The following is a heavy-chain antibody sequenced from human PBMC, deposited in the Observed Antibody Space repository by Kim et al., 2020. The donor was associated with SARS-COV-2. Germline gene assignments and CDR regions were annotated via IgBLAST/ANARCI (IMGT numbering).Heavy chain of an antibody. CDR2: IKSDGSDK. CDR1: GFTISTYW. D-gene: IGHD3-16*01. Sequence: GGSLRLSCAASGFTISTYWMNWVRQAPGKGLEWVANIKSDGSDKYYVDSVKGRFTIYRDNAKNSLYLQMNSLRVEDTAVYYCAKFFGDGLDVWGQGTTVTVSS. V-gene: IGHV3-7*03. J-gene: IGHJ6*02. CDR3: AKFFGDGLDV.